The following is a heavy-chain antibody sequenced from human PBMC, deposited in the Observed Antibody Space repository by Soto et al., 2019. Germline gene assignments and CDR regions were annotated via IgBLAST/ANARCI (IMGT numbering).Heavy chain of an antibody. Sequence: TLSLTCAVSGGSISSGGYSWSWIRQPPGKGLEWIGYIYHSVSTYYNPSLKSRVTISVDRSKNQFSLKLSSVTAADTAVYYCARIPSPWGQGTLVTVSS. CDR3: ARIPSP. J-gene: IGHJ5*02. V-gene: IGHV4-30-2*01. D-gene: IGHD2-21*01. CDR1: GGSISSGGYS. CDR2: IYHSVST.